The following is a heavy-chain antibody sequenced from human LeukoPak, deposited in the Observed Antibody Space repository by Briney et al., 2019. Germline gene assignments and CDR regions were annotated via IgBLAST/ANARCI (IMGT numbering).Heavy chain of an antibody. CDR1: GLTFSSYG. CDR2: ISYDGSNK. CDR3: AKAKGDSFDY. J-gene: IGHJ4*02. V-gene: IGHV3-30*18. Sequence: PGGSLRLSCAASGLTFSSYGMHWVRPVPGKGREWVAVISYDGSNKYYADSGKGRFTISRDNSKNTLYLQMNSLRAEDTAVYYCAKAKGDSFDYWGQGTLVTVSS. D-gene: IGHD3-16*01.